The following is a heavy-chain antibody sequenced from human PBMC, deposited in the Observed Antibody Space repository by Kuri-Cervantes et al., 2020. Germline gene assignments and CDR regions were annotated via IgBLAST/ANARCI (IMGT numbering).Heavy chain of an antibody. CDR1: GFTFRIYG. CDR2: ISGSGGGT. CDR3: AKDLRGRASPAGEY. Sequence: GASLRLSCAASGFTFRIYGLSWGRQAPGKGLDWVSAISGSGGGTFYADSVKGRFTISRDNSKNTLYLQMNSLRAEDTAVYYCAKDLRGRASPAGEYWGQGTLVTVSS. J-gene: IGHJ4*02. D-gene: IGHD1-26*01. V-gene: IGHV3-23*01.